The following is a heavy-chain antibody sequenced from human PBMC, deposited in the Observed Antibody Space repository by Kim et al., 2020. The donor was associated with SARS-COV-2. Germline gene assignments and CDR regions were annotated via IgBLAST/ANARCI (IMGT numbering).Heavy chain of an antibody. CDR2: MNPNSGNT. CDR1: GYTFTSYD. CDR3: ARGRSGSWYPPKRWFDP. J-gene: IGHJ5*02. D-gene: IGHD6-13*01. Sequence: ASVKVSCKASGYTFTSYDINWVRQATGQGLEWMGWMNPNSGNTGYAQKFQGRVTMTRNTSISTAYMELSSLRSEDTAVYYCARGRSGSWYPPKRWFDPWGQGTLVTVSS. V-gene: IGHV1-8*01.